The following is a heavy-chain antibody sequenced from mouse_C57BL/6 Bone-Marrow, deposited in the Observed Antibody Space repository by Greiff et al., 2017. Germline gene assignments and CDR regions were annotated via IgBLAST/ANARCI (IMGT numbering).Heavy chain of an antibody. CDR2: INYDGSST. V-gene: IGHV5-16*01. D-gene: IGHD1-1*01. CDR1: GFTFSDYY. CDR3: ARDKYYGVDY. Sequence: EVKLMESEGGLVQPGSSMKLSCTASGFTFSDYYMAWVRQVPEKGLEWVANINYDGSSTYYLDSLKSRFIISRDNAKNILYLQMSSLKSEDTATYYCARDKYYGVDYWGQGTTRTVSS. J-gene: IGHJ2*01.